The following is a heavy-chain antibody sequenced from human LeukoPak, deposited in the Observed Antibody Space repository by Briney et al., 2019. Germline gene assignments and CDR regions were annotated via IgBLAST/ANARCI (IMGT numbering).Heavy chain of an antibody. Sequence: ASVKVSCKASGYTFTSYDINWVRQATGQGLERMGWMNPNSGNTGYAQKFQGRVTMTRNTSISTAYMELSRLRSDDTAVYYCARDLKTLSSSGLCDYWGQGTLVTVSS. CDR2: MNPNSGNT. J-gene: IGHJ4*02. CDR3: ARDLKTLSSSGLCDY. D-gene: IGHD6-6*01. CDR1: GYTFTSYD. V-gene: IGHV1-8*01.